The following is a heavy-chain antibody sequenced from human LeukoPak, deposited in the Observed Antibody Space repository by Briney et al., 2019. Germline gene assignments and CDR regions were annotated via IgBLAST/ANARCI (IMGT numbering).Heavy chain of an antibody. Sequence: GGSLRLSCAVSASTFSSYEMNWFRQAPGKGLEWVSYISGSGSTIYYADSVKGRFTISRDNAKNALYLQMNSLRAEDTAVYYCARDQLWDRFYYMDVWGKGTTVTISS. V-gene: IGHV3-48*03. J-gene: IGHJ6*03. CDR2: ISGSGSTI. CDR3: ARDQLWDRFYYMDV. CDR1: ASTFSSYE. D-gene: IGHD5-18*01.